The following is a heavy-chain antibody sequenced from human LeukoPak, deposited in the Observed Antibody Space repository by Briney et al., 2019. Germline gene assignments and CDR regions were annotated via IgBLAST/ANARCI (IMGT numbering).Heavy chain of an antibody. J-gene: IGHJ4*02. CDR3: ARAGEWELLPDKFDY. Sequence: GESLRLSCAASGLTLSSYAMSWVRQAQGKGLEWVSAISVSGNTSHPDSVKGRFTISRDRSKDTLYLQINNRQAEDTAVYYCARAGEWELLPDKFDYWGQGTLVTVSS. D-gene: IGHD1-26*01. CDR1: GLTLSSYA. CDR2: ISVSGNT. V-gene: IGHV3-23*01.